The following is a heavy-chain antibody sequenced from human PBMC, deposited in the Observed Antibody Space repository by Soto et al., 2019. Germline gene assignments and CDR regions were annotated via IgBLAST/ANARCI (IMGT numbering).Heavy chain of an antibody. V-gene: IGHV4-34*01. CDR1: GGSFSGYY. D-gene: IGHD6-6*01. CDR3: ARGGVLSSSAYFDY. Sequence: QVQLPQWGAGLLKPSETLSLTCAVYGGSFSGYYWSWIRQPPGKGLEWIGEINHSGSTNYNPSLKSRVTISVDTSKNQFSLKLSSVTAADTAVYYCARGGVLSSSAYFDYWGQGTLVTVSS. CDR2: INHSGST. J-gene: IGHJ4*02.